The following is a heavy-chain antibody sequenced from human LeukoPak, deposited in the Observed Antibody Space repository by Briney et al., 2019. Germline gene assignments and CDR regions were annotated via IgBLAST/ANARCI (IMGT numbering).Heavy chain of an antibody. D-gene: IGHD3-16*01. CDR1: GFTFKDYG. Sequence: GGSLRLSCAASGFTFKDYGMHWVRQAPGKGLEWVAYIRHHGNDKYYVDYVKGRFTFSRDNSKNMMYLQMNSLRTEDTAVYYCAKDANWACDYWGQGTLVTVSS. V-gene: IGHV3-30*02. CDR3: AKDANWACDY. CDR2: IRHHGNDK. J-gene: IGHJ4*02.